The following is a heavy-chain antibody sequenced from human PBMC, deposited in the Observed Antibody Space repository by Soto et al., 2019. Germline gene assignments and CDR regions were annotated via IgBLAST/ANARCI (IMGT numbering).Heavy chain of an antibody. Sequence: ASVKVSCKVSGYTFTTYGIAWVRQAPGQGLEWVGWINTYSGHANYAQKLQGRVAVTTDTSTSTAYMEVGSLRSDDTAVYYCARVYNYGSGSYLTPGSSWFDFWGQGTQVTVSS. CDR3: ARVYNYGSGSYLTPGSSWFDF. CDR1: GYTFTTYG. CDR2: INTYSGHA. D-gene: IGHD3-10*01. V-gene: IGHV1-18*01. J-gene: IGHJ4*02.